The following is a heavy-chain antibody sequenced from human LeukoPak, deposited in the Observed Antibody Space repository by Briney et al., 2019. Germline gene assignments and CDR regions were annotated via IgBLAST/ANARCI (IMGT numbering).Heavy chain of an antibody. CDR1: GFTFSSYS. CDR2: ISSSSSYI. V-gene: IGHV3-21*01. Sequence: PGGSLRLSCAASGFTFSSYSMNWVRQAPGKGLEWVSSISSSSSYIYYADSVKGRFTISRDNAKNSLYLQMNSLRAVDTAVYYCARGKSPIRFLEWLTDYWGQGTLVTVSS. D-gene: IGHD3-3*01. CDR3: ARGKSPIRFLEWLTDY. J-gene: IGHJ4*02.